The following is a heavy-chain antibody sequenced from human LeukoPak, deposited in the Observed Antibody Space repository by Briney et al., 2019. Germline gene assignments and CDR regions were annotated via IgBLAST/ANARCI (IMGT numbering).Heavy chain of an antibody. Sequence: GGSLRLSCAASGFTFGRYSMNWVRQAPGEGLEWVSSISSSSSYIYYADSVKGRFTISRDNAKNSLYLQMNSLRAEDTAVYYCARDHGNSGYGYFDYWGQGTLVTVSS. J-gene: IGHJ4*02. CDR2: ISSSSSYI. CDR1: GFTFGRYS. D-gene: IGHD5-12*01. CDR3: ARDHGNSGYGYFDY. V-gene: IGHV3-21*01.